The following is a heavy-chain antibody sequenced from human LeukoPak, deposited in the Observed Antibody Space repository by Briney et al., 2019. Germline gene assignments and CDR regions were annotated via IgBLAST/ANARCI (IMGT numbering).Heavy chain of an antibody. Sequence: PGGSLRLSCAASGFTFSSYSMNWVRQAPGKGLEWVSSISSSSSYIYYADSVKGRFTISRDNAKNSLYLQMNSLRAEDTAVYYCASNIAARPLGDYWGQGTLVTVSS. V-gene: IGHV3-21*01. J-gene: IGHJ4*02. CDR3: ASNIAARPLGDY. D-gene: IGHD6-6*01. CDR1: GFTFSSYS. CDR2: ISSSSSYI.